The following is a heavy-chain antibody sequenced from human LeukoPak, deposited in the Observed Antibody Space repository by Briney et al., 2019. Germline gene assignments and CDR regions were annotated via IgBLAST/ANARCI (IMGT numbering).Heavy chain of an antibody. V-gene: IGHV4-59*01. D-gene: IGHD3-16*02. CDR2: IYYSGST. CDR1: GGSISSYY. J-gene: IGHJ5*02. Sequence: PSETLSLTCKVSGGSISSYYWSWIRQPPGKGLEWIGYIYYSGSTNYNPSLKSRVTISVDTSKNQFSLKLSSVTAADTAVYYCARVLLGDYVWGSYRYDPNWFDPWGQGTLVTVSS. CDR3: ARVLLGDYVWGSYRYDPNWFDP.